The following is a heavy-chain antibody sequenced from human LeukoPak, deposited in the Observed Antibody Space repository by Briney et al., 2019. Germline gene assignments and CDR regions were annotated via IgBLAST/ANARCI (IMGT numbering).Heavy chain of an antibody. CDR3: ASWGYYYDSSGYYSFDY. J-gene: IGHJ4*02. Sequence: GGSLRLSCRASGFSVDSVFMNWVRQPPGKGLEWVSFVMPGGHIDYTDSVKGRFTISRDSFKNTLSLQMNSLRVDDTAVYYCASWGYYYDSSGYYSFDYWGQGTLVTVSS. V-gene: IGHV3-66*01. D-gene: IGHD3-22*01. CDR2: VMPGGHI. CDR1: GFSVDSVF.